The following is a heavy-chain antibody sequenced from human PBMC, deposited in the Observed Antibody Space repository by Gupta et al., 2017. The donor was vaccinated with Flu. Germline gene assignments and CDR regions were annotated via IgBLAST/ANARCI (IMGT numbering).Heavy chain of an antibody. CDR1: GFPFSNYG. D-gene: IGHD2-21*02. CDR2: ISYDGSNK. J-gene: IGHJ4*02. V-gene: IGHV3-30*18. Sequence: QVQLVESGGGVVQPGRSLRLSCAASGFPFSNYGLQWVRQAPGKGLEWVAIISYDGSNKYYAESVKGRFTISRDNSKNTLYLQMNSLRAEDTAVYYCVKDNRGIVVVTAIPFEYWGQGTLVTVSS. CDR3: VKDNRGIVVVTAIPFEY.